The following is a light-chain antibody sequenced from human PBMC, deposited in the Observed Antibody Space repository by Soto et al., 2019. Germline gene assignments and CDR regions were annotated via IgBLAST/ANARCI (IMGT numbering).Light chain of an antibody. V-gene: IGKV1-13*02. J-gene: IGKJ5*01. CDR3: QHFQRDPFT. Sequence: AIQLTQSPSSLSASVGDRVTITCRASQGVSSALAWYQQKPGKPPKVLIYDGSSLQSGVPLRFRGSGSGTEFTLTITGLQPEDFGTYYCQHFQRDPFTYGQGTGLEIK. CDR1: QGVSSA. CDR2: DGS.